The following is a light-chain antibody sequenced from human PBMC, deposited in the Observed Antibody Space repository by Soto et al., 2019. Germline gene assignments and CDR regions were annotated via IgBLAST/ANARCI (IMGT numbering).Light chain of an antibody. J-gene: IGKJ4*01. CDR1: QSLTNNY. CDR3: QQYGSSLPVT. V-gene: IGKV3-20*01. Sequence: EIVLTQSPGTLSLSPGERATVSCRASQSLTNNYLAWYQQKPGQAPRLLIYAASSRATGIPDRFSGSGSETDFTLTISRLEPEDFAVYYCQQYGSSLPVTFGGGTNVEIK. CDR2: AAS.